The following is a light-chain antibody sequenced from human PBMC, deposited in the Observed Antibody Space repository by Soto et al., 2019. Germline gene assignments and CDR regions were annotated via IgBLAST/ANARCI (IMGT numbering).Light chain of an antibody. CDR2: AAS. V-gene: IGKV1-27*01. Sequence: DIQMTQSPSSLSASVGDRVTITCRASQGISNYLAWYQQKPGKVPILLISAASTLRSGVPSRFSGSGSGTDFALTVTRLQPEDAATYYCQRYDSNPFTFGQGTRLEIK. CDR1: QGISNY. CDR3: QRYDSNPFT. J-gene: IGKJ5*01.